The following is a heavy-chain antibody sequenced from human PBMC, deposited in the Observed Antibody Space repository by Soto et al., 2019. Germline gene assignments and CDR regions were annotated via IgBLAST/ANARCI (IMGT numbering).Heavy chain of an antibody. CDR2: IYYSVST. Sequence: QLQLQESGPGLVKPSETLSLTCTVSGGSISSSSYYWGWIRQPPGKGLEWIGSIYYSVSTYYNPSLKSRVTISVDTSKNQFSLKLSSVTAADTAVYYCYPEAGGYGNWFDPWGQGTLVTVSS. D-gene: IGHD5-12*01. V-gene: IGHV4-39*01. CDR1: GGSISSSSYY. J-gene: IGHJ5*02. CDR3: YPEAGGYGNWFDP.